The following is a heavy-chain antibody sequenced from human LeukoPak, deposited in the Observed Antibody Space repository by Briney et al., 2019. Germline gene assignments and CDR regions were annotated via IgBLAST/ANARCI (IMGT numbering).Heavy chain of an antibody. CDR3: ARDQALTY. Sequence: GGSLRLSCAASGFTFSSYAMHWVRQAPGKGLEWVANIKQDGSEKYYLDSVKGRFTISRDNAKNSLYLQMNSLRVEDTAVYYCARDQALTYWGQGTLVTVSS. V-gene: IGHV3-7*01. J-gene: IGHJ4*02. CDR2: IKQDGSEK. CDR1: GFTFSSYA.